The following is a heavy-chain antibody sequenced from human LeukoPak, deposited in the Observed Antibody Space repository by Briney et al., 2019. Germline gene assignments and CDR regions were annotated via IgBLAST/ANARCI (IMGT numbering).Heavy chain of an antibody. D-gene: IGHD1-26*01. CDR3: AKAAEYSGSHLDY. CDR2: ISYDGSNK. J-gene: IGHJ4*02. CDR1: GFTFSSYG. V-gene: IGHV3-30*18. Sequence: GGSLRLSCAASGFTFSSYGMHWVRQAPGKGLEWVAVISYDGSNKYYADSVKGRFTISRDNSKNTLYLQMNSLRAEDTAVYYCAKAAEYSGSHLDYWGQGTLVTVSS.